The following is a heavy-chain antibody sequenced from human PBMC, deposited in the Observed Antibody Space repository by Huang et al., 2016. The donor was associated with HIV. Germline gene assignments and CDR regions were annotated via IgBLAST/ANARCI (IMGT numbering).Heavy chain of an antibody. V-gene: IGHV2-5*02. J-gene: IGHJ4*02. D-gene: IGHD6-25*01. Sequence: QNTLKQSGPTHVKPTQTLTLTCIFSGFSLSATVGVGWIRQPPGKALEWLALIFGGDDKSYSPVMETRLTSAEDTYKSQVILRMTNMDPEDTATYFCVHSVAAPFDYWGQGTPVTVSS. CDR2: IFGGDDK. CDR1: GFSLSATVG. CDR3: VHSVAAPFDY.